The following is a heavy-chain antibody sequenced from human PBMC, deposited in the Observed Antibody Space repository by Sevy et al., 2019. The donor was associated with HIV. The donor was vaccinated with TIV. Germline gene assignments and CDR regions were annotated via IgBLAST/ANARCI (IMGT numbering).Heavy chain of an antibody. V-gene: IGHV3-48*01. Sequence: GGSLRLFCAASGFRFDRYSMNWVRQAPGKGLEWVSYISSGSSSINYADSVKDRFTISRDNAKKSLFLQMNSLRAEDTAVYYCARGPSIFGDVDGLNIWGQGTMVTVSS. D-gene: IGHD3-3*01. CDR2: ISSGSSSI. J-gene: IGHJ3*02. CDR3: ARGPSIFGDVDGLNI. CDR1: GFRFDRYS.